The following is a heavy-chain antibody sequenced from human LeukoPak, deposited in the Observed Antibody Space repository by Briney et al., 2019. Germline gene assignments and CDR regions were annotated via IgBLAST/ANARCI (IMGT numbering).Heavy chain of an antibody. Sequence: GASVKVSCKASGYTFSSYGITWVRQAPGQGLEWMGWMNPNSGNTGYAQKFQGRVTMTRDMSTSTDYMELSSLRSEDTAIYYCARDNSVEDNAWWFDPWGQGTLVTVSS. CDR2: MNPNSGNT. V-gene: IGHV1-8*02. CDR3: ARDNSVEDNAWWFDP. D-gene: IGHD4-23*01. J-gene: IGHJ5*02. CDR1: GYTFSSYG.